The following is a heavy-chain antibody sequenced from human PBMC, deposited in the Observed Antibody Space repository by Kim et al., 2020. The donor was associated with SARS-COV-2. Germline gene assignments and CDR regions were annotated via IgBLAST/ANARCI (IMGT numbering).Heavy chain of an antibody. D-gene: IGHD3-10*01. Sequence: GGSLRLSCAASGFTFSSYAMYWVRQAPGKGLEWVAGISYDGSKKYYADSVKGRFTMSRDRSKNTMYVQMDSLRPDDTAFYFCARRLYYHGGVYYPFDFWGQGTLVTVSS. CDR2: ISYDGSKK. V-gene: IGHV3-30*04. J-gene: IGHJ4*02. CDR3: ARRLYYHGGVYYPFDF. CDR1: GFTFSSYA.